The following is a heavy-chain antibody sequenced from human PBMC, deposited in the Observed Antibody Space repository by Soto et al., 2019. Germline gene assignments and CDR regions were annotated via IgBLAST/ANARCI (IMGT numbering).Heavy chain of an antibody. Sequence: GGSLRISCTAYGFTFSRYAMTWVRQAPGRGLEGVSGITASGGRTFYADSVKGRFTISRDNSRSTLYLQMNSLRAEDTAVYYCAKDTRYADYVRWFDSWGQGT. J-gene: IGHJ5*01. D-gene: IGHD4-17*01. CDR3: AKDTRYADYVRWFDS. V-gene: IGHV3-23*01. CDR2: ITASGGRT. CDR1: GFTFSRYA.